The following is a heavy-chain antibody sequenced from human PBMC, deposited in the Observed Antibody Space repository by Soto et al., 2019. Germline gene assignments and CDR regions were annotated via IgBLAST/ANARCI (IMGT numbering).Heavy chain of an antibody. CDR1: GGTFSSYA. V-gene: IGHV1-69*01. D-gene: IGHD2-2*01. CDR3: ARAWDIVVVPAAVFDY. Sequence: QVQLVQSGAEVKKPGSSVKVSCKASGGTFSSYAIRWVRHAPGQGLEWMGGISPIFGTANYAQNFQGRVTITADESTSTAYIERGRLSSEDTAVYYWARAWDIVVVPAAVFDYWGQGTLVTVSS. CDR2: ISPIFGTA. J-gene: IGHJ4*02.